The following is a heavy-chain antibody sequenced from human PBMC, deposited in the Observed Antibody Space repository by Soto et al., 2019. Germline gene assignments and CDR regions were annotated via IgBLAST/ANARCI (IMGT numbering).Heavy chain of an antibody. CDR1: GYTFSIYG. Sequence: QVQLEQSGAEVKKPGASVKVSCKASGYTFSIYGISWVRQAPGQGLERMGWISPYNGNTNYAQKFQDRVTMTTDTSTSTAYMELRSLRSDDTAVYYCARGTPYGDYETPTDYWGQGTLVTVSS. CDR3: ARGTPYGDYETPTDY. CDR2: ISPYNGNT. J-gene: IGHJ4*02. D-gene: IGHD4-17*01. V-gene: IGHV1-18*04.